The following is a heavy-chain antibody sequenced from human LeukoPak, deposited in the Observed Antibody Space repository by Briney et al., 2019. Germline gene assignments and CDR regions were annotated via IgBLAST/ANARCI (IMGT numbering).Heavy chain of an antibody. Sequence: GGSLRLSCAASGFTLSNAWMSWVRQAPGKGLEWVGRIKSKTDGGTTDYAAPVKGRFTISRDDSKNTLYLQMNSLKTEDTAVYYCTTDDHPVVPAAEFDPWGQGTLVTVSS. V-gene: IGHV3-15*01. CDR1: GFTLSNAW. CDR2: IKSKTDGGTT. CDR3: TTDDHPVVPAAEFDP. D-gene: IGHD2-2*01. J-gene: IGHJ5*02.